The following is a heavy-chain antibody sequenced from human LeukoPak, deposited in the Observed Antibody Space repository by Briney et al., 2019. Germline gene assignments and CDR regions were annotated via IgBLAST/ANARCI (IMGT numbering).Heavy chain of an antibody. CDR1: GDSVSINSAA. J-gene: IGHJ3*02. CDR3: ARGGGGGRAFDS. V-gene: IGHV6-1*01. CDR2: THYRSKWYN. D-gene: IGHD2-15*01. Sequence: SQTLSLTCAISGDSVSINSAAWNWIRQSPSRGLEWLGRTHYRSKWYNDYAVSVKSRLTINPDTSKNQFSLQLNSVTPEDTAAYYCARGGGGGRAFDSWGQGTMVTVSS.